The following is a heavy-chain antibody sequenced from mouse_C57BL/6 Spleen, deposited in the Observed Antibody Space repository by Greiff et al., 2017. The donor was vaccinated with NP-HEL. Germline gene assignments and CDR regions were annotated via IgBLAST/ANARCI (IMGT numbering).Heavy chain of an antibody. CDR3: ANLARGFAY. CDR1: GYTFTSYW. Sequence: VQLQQPGAELVKPGASVKLSCKASGYTFTSYWMHWVKQRPGQGLEWIGMIHPNSGSTNYNEKFKSKATLTVDKSSSTAYMHLSSLTSAYSAVYYCANLARGFAYWGQGALVTVSA. CDR2: IHPNSGST. V-gene: IGHV1-64*01. J-gene: IGHJ3*01.